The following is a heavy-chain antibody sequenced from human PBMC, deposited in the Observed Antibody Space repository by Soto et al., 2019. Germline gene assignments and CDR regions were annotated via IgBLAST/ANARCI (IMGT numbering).Heavy chain of an antibody. CDR2: IYWDDSK. CDR1: GFSLSTNGVG. J-gene: IGHJ4*02. V-gene: IGHV2-5*02. D-gene: IGHD4-17*01. Sequence: QITLKESGPPLVKPTQSLTLTCTFSGFSLSTNGVGVGWIRQPPGKALEWLALIYWDDSKEYSPSLKSRLTITKDTYRNQVVLTKTNMDPVDTATYYCAKKGGGDYILGYWGQGTLVTVSS. CDR3: AKKGGGDYILGY.